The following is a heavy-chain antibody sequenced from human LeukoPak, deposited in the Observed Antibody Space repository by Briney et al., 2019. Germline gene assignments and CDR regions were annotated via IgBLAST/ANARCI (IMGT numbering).Heavy chain of an antibody. J-gene: IGHJ4*02. CDR1: GFTLSDFW. V-gene: IGHV3-30*02. Sequence: PGGSLRLSCAASGFTLSDFWMHWVRQAPGKGLEWVAFIRYDGSNKYYADSVKGRFTISRDNSKNTLYLQMNSLRAEDTAVYYCAKEDYGDLLVDYWGQGTLVTVSS. CDR3: AKEDYGDLLVDY. CDR2: IRYDGSNK. D-gene: IGHD4-17*01.